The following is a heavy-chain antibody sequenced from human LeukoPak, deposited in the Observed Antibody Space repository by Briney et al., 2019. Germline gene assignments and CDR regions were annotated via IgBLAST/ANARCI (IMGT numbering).Heavy chain of an antibody. CDR3: ASGRGYSSAAFDY. CDR2: ISGSGGST. CDR1: GFTVSSNY. V-gene: IGHV3-23*01. D-gene: IGHD6-19*01. J-gene: IGHJ4*02. Sequence: PGGSLRLSCAASGFTVSSNYMSWVRQAPGKGLEWVSTISGSGGSTYYADSVKGRFTISRDNSKNTLYLQMNSLRAEDTAVYYCASGRGYSSAAFDYWGQGTLVTVSS.